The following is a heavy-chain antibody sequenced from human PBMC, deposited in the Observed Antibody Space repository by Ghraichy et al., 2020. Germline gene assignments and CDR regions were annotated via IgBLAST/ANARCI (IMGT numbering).Heavy chain of an antibody. CDR1: GFTFSGYN. CDR2: ISGSSSTT. CDR3: ARIRGYSYGDDAFDI. V-gene: IGHV3-48*02. J-gene: IGHJ3*02. D-gene: IGHD5-18*01. Sequence: GESLNISCAASGFTFSGYNMNWVRQAPGKGLEWVSYISGSSSTTYYADSVKGRFSISRDNAKNSLYLQMNSLRDEDTAVYYCARIRGYSYGDDAFDIWGQGTTVTVSS.